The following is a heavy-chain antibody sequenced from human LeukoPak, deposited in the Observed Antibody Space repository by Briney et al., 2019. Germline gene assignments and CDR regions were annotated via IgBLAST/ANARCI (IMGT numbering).Heavy chain of an antibody. D-gene: IGHD2-15*01. V-gene: IGHV3-30*02. J-gene: IGHJ6*03. Sequence: PGGSLRLSCAASGFSFSNYGMHWVRQAPGKGLEWVAYIPKDGSNKFYADSVKGRFTISRDNSKNTLSLQMNSLTAEDTALYYCAKARGTSAATGYYYYMDVWADGTTVTVSS. CDR1: GFSFSNYG. CDR2: IPKDGSNK. CDR3: AKARGTSAATGYYYYMDV.